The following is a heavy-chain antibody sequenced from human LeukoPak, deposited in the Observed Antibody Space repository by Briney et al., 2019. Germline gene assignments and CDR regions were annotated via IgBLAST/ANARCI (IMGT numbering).Heavy chain of an antibody. Sequence: SQTLSLTCTVSGGSISSGDYYWSWIRQPPRKGLEWIGYIYYSGSTYYSPSLKSRVTISVDTSKDQFSLKLSSVTAADTAVYYCARGVGTIFGVAHYYGMDVWGQGTTVTVSS. CDR2: IYYSGST. V-gene: IGHV4-30-4*01. CDR3: ARGVGTIFGVAHYYGMDV. J-gene: IGHJ6*02. D-gene: IGHD3-3*01. CDR1: GGSISSGDYY.